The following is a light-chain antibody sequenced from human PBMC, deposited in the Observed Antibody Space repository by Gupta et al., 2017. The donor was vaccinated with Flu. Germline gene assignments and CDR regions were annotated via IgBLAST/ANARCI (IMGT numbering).Light chain of an antibody. CDR2: DAS. V-gene: IGKV3-11*01. CDR3: QQRRSCPVT. Sequence: PASLSCSVGESATLSCRASQSVNYYLAWYQHKPGQAPRLLIFDASKRTNGIPTRFSGSGSGTEFTLTISSLEPEDFAVYYCQQRRSCPVTFGQGTQVEIK. CDR1: QSVNYY. J-gene: IGKJ1*01.